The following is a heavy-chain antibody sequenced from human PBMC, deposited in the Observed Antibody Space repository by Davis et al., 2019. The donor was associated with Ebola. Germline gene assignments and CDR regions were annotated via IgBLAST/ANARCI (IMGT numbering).Heavy chain of an antibody. Sequence: SETLSPTCTVSGGSISSYYWSWIRQPPGKGLEWIGYIYYSGSTNYNPSLKSRVTISVDTSKNQFSLKLSSVTAADTAVYYCARGYDILTGPGGYYGMDVWGQGTTVTVSS. D-gene: IGHD3-9*01. CDR3: ARGYDILTGPGGYYGMDV. CDR1: GGSISSYY. J-gene: IGHJ6*02. V-gene: IGHV4-59*12. CDR2: IYYSGST.